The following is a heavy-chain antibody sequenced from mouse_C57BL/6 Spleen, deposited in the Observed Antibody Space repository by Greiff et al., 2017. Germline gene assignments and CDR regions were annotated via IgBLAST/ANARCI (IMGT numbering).Heavy chain of an antibody. CDR3: ARKTAQAHYFDY. V-gene: IGHV1-52*01. Sequence: QVQLKQPGAELVRPGSSVKLSCKASGYTFTSYWMHWVKQRPIQGLEWIGNIDPSDSETHYNQKFKDKATLTVDKSSSTAYMQLSNLTSEDSAVSYCARKTAQAHYFDYWGQGTTLTVSS. CDR2: IDPSDSET. J-gene: IGHJ2*01. CDR1: GYTFTSYW. D-gene: IGHD3-2*02.